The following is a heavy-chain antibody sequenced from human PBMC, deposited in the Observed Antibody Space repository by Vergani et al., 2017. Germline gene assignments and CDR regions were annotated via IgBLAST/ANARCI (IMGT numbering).Heavy chain of an antibody. CDR3: AKGTEVVPAASLVDY. Sequence: EVQMVESGGGLVKPGGSLRLSCAASGFTFSSYAMSWVRQAPGKGLEWVSAISGSGGSTYYADSVKGRFTISRDNSKNTLYLQMNSLRAEDTAVYYCAKGTEVVPAASLVDYWGQGTLVTVSS. J-gene: IGHJ4*02. V-gene: IGHV3-23*04. CDR1: GFTFSSYA. D-gene: IGHD2-2*01. CDR2: ISGSGGST.